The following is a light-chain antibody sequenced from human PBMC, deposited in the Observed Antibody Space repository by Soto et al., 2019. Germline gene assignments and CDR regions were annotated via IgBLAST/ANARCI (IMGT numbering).Light chain of an antibody. CDR1: SSDVSDYNF. CDR2: GVD. Sequence: QSALTQPRSVSGSPGQSVTISCTGASSDVSDYNFVSWYQQYAGKAPKVIIYGVDKRSSGVPDRFSGSKSVNTASLTISGLQTEDEAEYYCCSYTGTYTVVFGGGTKLTVL. J-gene: IGLJ3*02. V-gene: IGLV2-11*01. CDR3: CSYTGTYTVV.